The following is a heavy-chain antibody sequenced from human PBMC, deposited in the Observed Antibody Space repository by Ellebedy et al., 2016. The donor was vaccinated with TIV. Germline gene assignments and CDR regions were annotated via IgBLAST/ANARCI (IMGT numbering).Heavy chain of an antibody. CDR2: MDQDGSKT. D-gene: IGHD6-19*01. CDR3: ARGPRGLVREGIDC. CDR1: GFTFSSFW. J-gene: IGHJ4*02. Sequence: GESLKISCAASGFTFSSFWMTWARQVPGKGLEWVANMDQDGSKTNYVGSVKGRFTISRDHAKSSLYLQMNSLRAEDTAVYYCARGPRGLVREGIDCWGQGALVTVSS. V-gene: IGHV3-7*03.